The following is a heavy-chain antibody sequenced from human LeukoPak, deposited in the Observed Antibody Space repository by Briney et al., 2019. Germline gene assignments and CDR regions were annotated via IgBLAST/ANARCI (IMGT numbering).Heavy chain of an antibody. D-gene: IGHD3-9*01. CDR2: ISAYNGNT. CDR3: ARAGYDILTGTYYYYGMDV. CDR1: GYTFTSYG. J-gene: IGHJ6*02. V-gene: IGHV1-18*01. Sequence: ASVKVSCKASGYTFTSYGISWVRQAPGQGLEWMGWISAYNGNTNYAQKLQGRVTMTTDTSTSTAYMELRSLRSDDTAVCYCARAGYDILTGTYYYYGMDVWGQGTTVTVSS.